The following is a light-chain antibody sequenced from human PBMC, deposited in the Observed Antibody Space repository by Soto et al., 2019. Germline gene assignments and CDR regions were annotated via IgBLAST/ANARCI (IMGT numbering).Light chain of an antibody. Sequence: EIVLTQSPATLSLSPGERVTVSCRASQTVSSYLLWYQQKPGQAPRLLIYDASNRASGTPARFSGSGSETDFTLTISSLEPEDFAVYYCQQRSDWPPLTFGGGTKVDIK. J-gene: IGKJ4*01. V-gene: IGKV3-11*01. CDR1: QTVSSY. CDR3: QQRSDWPPLT. CDR2: DAS.